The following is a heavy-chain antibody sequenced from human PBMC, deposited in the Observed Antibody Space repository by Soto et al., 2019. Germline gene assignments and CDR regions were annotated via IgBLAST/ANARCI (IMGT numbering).Heavy chain of an antibody. CDR2: IYYSGST. V-gene: IGHV4-59*08. CDR1: GGSISSYY. D-gene: IGHD6-6*01. Sequence: SGTLSLTCTVSGGSISSYYWSWIRPPPGKGLEWIGYIYYSGSTNYNPSLKSRVTISVDTSKNQFSLKLSSVTAADTAVYYCARHSSIGYYYYMDVWGKGTTVTVSS. CDR3: ARHSSIGYYYYMDV. J-gene: IGHJ6*03.